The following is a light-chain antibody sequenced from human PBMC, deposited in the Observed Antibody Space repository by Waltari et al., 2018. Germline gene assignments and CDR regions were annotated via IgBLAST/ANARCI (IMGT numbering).Light chain of an antibody. J-gene: IGKJ1*01. Sequence: EIVMPQSPATLSVSPGERATLSCRASQSVRSNLAWYQQKPGQAPRLLIYGASTRATGIPARFSGSGSGTEFTLTISSLQSEDFAVYYCQQYNNWPTWTFGQGTKVEIK. V-gene: IGKV3-15*01. CDR1: QSVRSN. CDR3: QQYNNWPTWT. CDR2: GAS.